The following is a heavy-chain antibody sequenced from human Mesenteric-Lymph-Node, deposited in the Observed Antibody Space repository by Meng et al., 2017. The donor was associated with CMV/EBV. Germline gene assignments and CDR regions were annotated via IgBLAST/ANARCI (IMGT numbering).Heavy chain of an antibody. CDR2: INAGNGKT. D-gene: IGHD5-12*01. V-gene: IGHV1-3*01. CDR1: GSTFTSYS. CDR3: ARDLMVATMYYFDY. Sequence: ASGSTFTSYSLQWVRQAPGQRLEWMGWINAGNGKTKYSQKFQGRVTITRDTSASTAYMELSSLRSEDTAVYYCARDLMVATMYYFDYWGQGTLVTVSS. J-gene: IGHJ4*02.